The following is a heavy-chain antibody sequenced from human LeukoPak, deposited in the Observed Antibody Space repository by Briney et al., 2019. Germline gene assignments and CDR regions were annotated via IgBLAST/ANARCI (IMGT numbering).Heavy chain of an antibody. V-gene: IGHV4-39*07. CDR2: IYYSGST. D-gene: IGHD5-18*01. Sequence: SETLSLTCTVSGGSISSSSYFWGWIRQPPGKGLEWIGSIYYSGSTYYNPSLKSRATISVDMSRNQFSLKLTSVTAADTAVYYCARRGDTYGWGNFDFWGRGILVTVSS. CDR3: ARRGDTYGWGNFDF. J-gene: IGHJ4*02. CDR1: GGSISSSSYF.